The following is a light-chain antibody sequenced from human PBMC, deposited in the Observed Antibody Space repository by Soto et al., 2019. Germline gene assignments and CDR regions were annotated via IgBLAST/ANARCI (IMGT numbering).Light chain of an antibody. CDR2: DAS. CDR1: QSISSW. J-gene: IGKJ4*01. Sequence: DIQMTQSPSTLSASVGDRVTITCWASQSISSWLAWYQQKPGKAPKLLIYDASSLESGVPSRFSGSGSGTEFTLTISSLQPDDFATYYCQQYNSYPRTFGGGTKVEIK. V-gene: IGKV1-5*01. CDR3: QQYNSYPRT.